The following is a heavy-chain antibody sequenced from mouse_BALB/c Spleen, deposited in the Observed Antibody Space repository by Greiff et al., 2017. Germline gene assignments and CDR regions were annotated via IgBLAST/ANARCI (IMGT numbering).Heavy chain of an antibody. D-gene: IGHD2-1*01. CDR1: GFNIKDTY. CDR2: IDPANGNT. CDR3: ALIYYGNYYAMDY. J-gene: IGHJ4*01. Sequence: EVQLQQSGAELVKPGASVKLSCTASGFNIKDTYMHWVKQRPEQGLEWIGRIDPANGNTKYDPKFQGKATITADTSSNTAYLQLSSLTSEDTAVYYCALIYYGNYYAMDYWGQGTSVTVSS. V-gene: IGHV14-3*02.